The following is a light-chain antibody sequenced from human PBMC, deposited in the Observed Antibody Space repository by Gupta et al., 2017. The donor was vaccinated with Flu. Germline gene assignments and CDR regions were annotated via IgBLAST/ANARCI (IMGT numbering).Light chain of an antibody. CDR2: GAS. CDR3: QQDASSPHT. V-gene: IGKV3-20*01. J-gene: IGKJ4*01. Sequence: EIVLTQSPGTLSLSPGERATLSCRASQSVSSSYLAWYQQKPGQAPRLLIYGASSRATGIPDRFTRSRSGTDFTLTISRLEPEDFAVYYCQQDASSPHTFGGGTKEEIK. CDR1: QSVSSSY.